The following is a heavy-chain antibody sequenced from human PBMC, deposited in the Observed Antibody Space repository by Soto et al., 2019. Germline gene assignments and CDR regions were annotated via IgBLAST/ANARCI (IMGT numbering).Heavy chain of an antibody. CDR2: IGGSGRTT. CDR1: AFTFNNYA. Sequence: PVGSLRLSCASSAFTFNNYAMSCVRQSPGKGLEWVSGIGGSGRTTYYADSVKGRFTISRDNSNNTLFLQMNSLRAEDTAVYYCAKSRYSDSSGDFYDYWGQGTLVTVSS. CDR3: AKSRYSDSSGDFYDY. D-gene: IGHD3-22*01. V-gene: IGHV3-23*01. J-gene: IGHJ4*02.